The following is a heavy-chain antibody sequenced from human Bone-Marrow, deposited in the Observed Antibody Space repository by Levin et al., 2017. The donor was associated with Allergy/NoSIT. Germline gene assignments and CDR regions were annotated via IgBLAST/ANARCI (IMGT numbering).Heavy chain of an antibody. CDR1: GFTFSDYY. CDR3: ARRADYFDY. V-gene: IGHV3-11*01. CDR2: MSRGGNTI. Sequence: GESLKISCAVSGFTFSDYYMSWVRQAPGTGLQWVSYMSRGGNTIYYTDSVKGRFTISRDNAKNSLYLQMNSLRVEDTAVYYCARRADYFDYWGQGTLVTVSS. J-gene: IGHJ4*02.